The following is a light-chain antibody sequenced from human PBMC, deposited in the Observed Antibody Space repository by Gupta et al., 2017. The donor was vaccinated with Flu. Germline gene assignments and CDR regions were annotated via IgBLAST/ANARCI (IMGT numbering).Light chain of an antibody. V-gene: IGKV3D-11*02. J-gene: IGKJ1*01. Sequence: EIMLTQSPVTLSLSPGERATLTCRARASVRGCLAWYQQRPGQAPRLLIYRMSNRARSIPARFSGSGDGTDLSPTITSPESEDCAAYYWQHGGSWRTFGPGTKVEIK. CDR3: QHGGSWRT. CDR2: RMS. CDR1: ASVRGC.